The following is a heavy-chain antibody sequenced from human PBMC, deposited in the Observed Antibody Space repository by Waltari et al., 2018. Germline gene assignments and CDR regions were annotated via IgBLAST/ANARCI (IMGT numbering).Heavy chain of an antibody. D-gene: IGHD3-10*01. CDR2: VDPEDGKT. J-gene: IGHJ3*01. V-gene: IGHV1-69-2*01. Sequence: EVQLLQSGTELKKPGSTVKISCQVSGYRFTDYYIHWVQQAPGKGPQWMGLVDPEDGKTRYAERFQGRGTITADTSTETAFMELSSLTSDDTAVYYCVTALGDRSSASRPFDVWGLGTLITVSS. CDR1: GYRFTDYY. CDR3: VTALGDRSSASRPFDV.